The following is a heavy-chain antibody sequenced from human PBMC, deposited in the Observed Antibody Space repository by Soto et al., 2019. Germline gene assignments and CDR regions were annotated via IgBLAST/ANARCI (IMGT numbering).Heavy chain of an antibody. CDR1: GGSISSSTYY. CDR3: ASHGYDSLAGYQYYYYSGMDV. CDR2: LQYSGGT. D-gene: IGHD3-9*01. Sequence: SETLSLTCTVSGGSISSSTYYWAWIRQPPGKGLEYIGSLQYSGGTYYNPSLTSRVTISVDTSKNQFSLKLSSVTAADTAVYYCASHGYDSLAGYQYYYYSGMDVWAQGTTVPV. V-gene: IGHV4-39*01. J-gene: IGHJ6*02.